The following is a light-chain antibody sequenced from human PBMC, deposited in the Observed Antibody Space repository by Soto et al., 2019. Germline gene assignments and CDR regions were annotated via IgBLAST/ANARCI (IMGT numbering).Light chain of an antibody. J-gene: IGKJ3*01. Sequence: EMVLTQSPGTLSLSPGERATLSCRASQRISSSYLAWYQQKPGQAPRLLIYGASSRATGIPDRFSGSGSGTDFTLTISRLEPEDFAVYYCQQSDNSPPHFTFGPGTKVDIK. CDR1: QRISSSY. CDR2: GAS. V-gene: IGKV3-20*01. CDR3: QQSDNSPPHFT.